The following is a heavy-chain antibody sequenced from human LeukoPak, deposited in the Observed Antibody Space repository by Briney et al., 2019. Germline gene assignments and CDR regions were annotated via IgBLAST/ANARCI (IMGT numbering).Heavy chain of an antibody. V-gene: IGHV3-30-3*01. D-gene: IGHD6-6*01. J-gene: IGHJ4*02. CDR2: ISYDGSNK. CDR1: GFTFSNAW. CDR3: ARDHVLFDY. Sequence: PGGSLRLSCAASGFTFSNAWMSWVRQAPGKGLEWVAVISYDGSNKYYADSVKGRFTISRDNSKNTLYLQMNSLRAEDTAVYYCARDHVLFDYWGQGTLVTVSS.